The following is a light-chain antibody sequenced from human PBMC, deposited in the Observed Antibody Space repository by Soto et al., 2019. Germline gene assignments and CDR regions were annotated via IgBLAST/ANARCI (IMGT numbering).Light chain of an antibody. V-gene: IGKV3-11*01. CDR2: GAS. CDR1: QNVRTF. CDR3: QQHSHWPPWT. J-gene: IGKJ1*01. Sequence: VLTQSPATMSLSPGERATLSCRASQNVRTFLDWYQQKPGQAPRLLIYGASNRATGIPARFSGSGSGTDFTLTISSLEPEDFAVYYCQQHSHWPPWTFGQGTRVEIQ.